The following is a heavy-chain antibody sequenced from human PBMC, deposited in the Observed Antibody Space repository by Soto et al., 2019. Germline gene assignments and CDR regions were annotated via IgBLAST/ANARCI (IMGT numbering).Heavy chain of an antibody. CDR3: ASSWGYYYYYGMDV. D-gene: IGHD3-16*01. V-gene: IGHV1-69*13. Sequence: ASVKVSCKASGGTFSSYAISWVRQAPGQGLEWMGGIIPIFGTANYARKFQGRVTITADESTSTAYMELSSLRSEDTAVYYCASSWGYYYYYGMDVWGQGTTVTVSS. J-gene: IGHJ6*02. CDR2: IIPIFGTA. CDR1: GGTFSSYA.